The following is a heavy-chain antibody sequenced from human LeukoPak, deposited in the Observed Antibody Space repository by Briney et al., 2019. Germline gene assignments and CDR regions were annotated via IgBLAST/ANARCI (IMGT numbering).Heavy chain of an antibody. J-gene: IGHJ4*02. V-gene: IGHV3-23*01. D-gene: IGHD2/OR15-2a*01. CDR2: ISGSGGDT. Sequence: PGGSLRLSCAASGFTFSSYAMSWVRQAPGKGLEWVSAISGSGGDTYYGDSVKGRFTISRDNSKNTLFLQMNSLRAEDTAVYYCAKVRQLYFPHYDYWGQGTLVTVSS. CDR1: GFTFSSYA. CDR3: AKVRQLYFPHYDY.